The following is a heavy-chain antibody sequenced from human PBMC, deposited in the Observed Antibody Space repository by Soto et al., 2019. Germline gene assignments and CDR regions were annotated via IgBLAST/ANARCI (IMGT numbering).Heavy chain of an antibody. Sequence: EVQLLESGGGLVQPGGSLRLSCAASGFTFSSYAMSWVRQAPGKGLEWVSAISGSGGSTYYADSVKGRFTISRDNSKNTLYRQMNSLRAEDTAVYYWANLGQYYDFWSGTDLDFDYWGQGTLVTVSS. CDR3: ANLGQYYDFWSGTDLDFDY. V-gene: IGHV3-23*01. CDR2: ISGSGGST. CDR1: GFTFSSYA. D-gene: IGHD3-3*01. J-gene: IGHJ4*02.